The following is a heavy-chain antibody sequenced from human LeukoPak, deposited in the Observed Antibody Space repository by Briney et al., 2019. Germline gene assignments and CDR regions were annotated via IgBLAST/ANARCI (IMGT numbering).Heavy chain of an antibody. V-gene: IGHV1-46*01. D-gene: IGHD2-8*01. CDR1: GYTFTSYY. J-gene: IGHJ5*02. CDR3: ARDMLAVPSNWFDP. Sequence: ASVKVSCKASGYTFTSYYIHWVRPAPGQGLEWMGVINPSGGGTSYAQKFQGRVTMTRDTSTSTVYMDLRSLRSGDTAVYFCARDMLAVPSNWFDPWGQGTLVTVSS. CDR2: INPSGGGT.